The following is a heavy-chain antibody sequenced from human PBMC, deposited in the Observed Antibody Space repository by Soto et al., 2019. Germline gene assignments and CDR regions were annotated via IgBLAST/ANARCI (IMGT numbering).Heavy chain of an antibody. Sequence: QVQLQESGPGLVKPSQTLSLTCTVSGGSISSGDYYWSWIRQPPGKGLEWIGYIYYSGSTYYNPSLKSRVTISVDTSKNPFSLKLSSVTAADTAVSYCASLDSSGYSPFDYWGQGTLVTVSS. CDR2: IYYSGST. V-gene: IGHV4-30-4*01. D-gene: IGHD3-22*01. J-gene: IGHJ4*02. CDR1: GGSISSGDYY. CDR3: ASLDSSGYSPFDY.